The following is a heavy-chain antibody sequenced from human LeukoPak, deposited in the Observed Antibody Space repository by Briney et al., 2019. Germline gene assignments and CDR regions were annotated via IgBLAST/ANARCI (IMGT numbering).Heavy chain of an antibody. Sequence: GGSLRLSCAASGFTFSSYGMHWVRQAPGKGLEWVAVISYDGSNKYYADSVKGRFTISRDNSKNTLYLQMNSLRAEDTAVYYCAKEARPIQLWLEGLFDYWGQGTLVTVSS. J-gene: IGHJ4*02. D-gene: IGHD5-18*01. V-gene: IGHV3-30*18. CDR2: ISYDGSNK. CDR1: GFTFSSYG. CDR3: AKEARPIQLWLEGLFDY.